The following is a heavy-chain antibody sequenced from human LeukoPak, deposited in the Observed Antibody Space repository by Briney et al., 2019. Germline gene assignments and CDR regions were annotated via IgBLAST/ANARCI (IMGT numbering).Heavy chain of an antibody. V-gene: IGHV4-59*12. Sequence: PSETLSLTCTVSGGSISSYYWSWIRQPPGKGLEWIGYIYYSGSTNYNPSLKSRVTISVDKSKNQFSLKLSSVTAADTAVYYCARDSRGYGDYYFDYWGQGTLVTVSS. CDR2: IYYSGST. CDR3: ARDSRGYGDYYFDY. CDR1: GGSISSYY. D-gene: IGHD4-17*01. J-gene: IGHJ4*02.